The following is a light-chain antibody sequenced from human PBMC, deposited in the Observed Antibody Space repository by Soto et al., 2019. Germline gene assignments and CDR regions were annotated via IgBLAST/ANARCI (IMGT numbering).Light chain of an antibody. CDR3: CSYAGSLYV. V-gene: IGLV2-11*01. Sequence: QSALTQPRSVSGSPGQSVTISCTGTSSDVGGYNYVSWYQQHPGKAPKLMIYDVSKRPSGVPDRFSGSKSGNTASLTISGLQAEDEADYYCCSYAGSLYVLELGPSSPS. CDR1: SSDVGGYNY. CDR2: DVS. J-gene: IGLJ1*01.